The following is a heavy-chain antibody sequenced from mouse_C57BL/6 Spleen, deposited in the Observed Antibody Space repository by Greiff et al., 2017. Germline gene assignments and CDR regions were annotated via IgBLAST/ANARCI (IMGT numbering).Heavy chain of an antibody. CDR1: GYTFTDYY. CDR3: ARGAY. CDR2: INPYNGGT. J-gene: IGHJ3*01. Sequence: VQLKQSGPVLVKPGASVKMSCKASGYTFTDYYMNWVKQSPGKSLEWIGVINPYNGGTSYNQKFKGKATLTVDKSSSTAYMELNSLTSEDSAVYYCARGAYWGQGTLVTVSA. V-gene: IGHV1-19*01.